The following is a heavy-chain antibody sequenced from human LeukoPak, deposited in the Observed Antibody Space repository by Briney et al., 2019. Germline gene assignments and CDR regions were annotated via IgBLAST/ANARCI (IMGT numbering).Heavy chain of an antibody. D-gene: IGHD1-14*01. CDR2: IYYSGST. J-gene: IGHJ3*02. CDR3: ARDTLNLDAFDI. V-gene: IGHV4-59*01. Sequence: AETLSLTCTVSGGSISSYYWSWIRQPPGKGLEWIGYIYYSGSTNYNPSLKSRVTISVDTSKNQFSLKLSSVTAADTAVYYCARDTLNLDAFDIWGQGTMVTVSS. CDR1: GGSISSYY.